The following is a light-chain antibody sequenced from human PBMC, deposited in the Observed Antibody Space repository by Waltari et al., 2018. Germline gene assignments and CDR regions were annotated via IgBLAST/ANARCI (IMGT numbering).Light chain of an antibody. J-gene: IGLJ2*01. V-gene: IGLV2-11*01. CDR1: SRDVGGYNS. CDR3: CSYAGSYTLI. CDR2: DVY. Sequence: QSALPQPRSVSGTPGQSVTLPCTGTSRDVGGYNSVTWYQHHPGKAPKLMLYDVYKRPSGVPDRFSGSKSGNTASLTISGLQVEDEADYYCCSYAGSYTLIFGGGTKLTVL.